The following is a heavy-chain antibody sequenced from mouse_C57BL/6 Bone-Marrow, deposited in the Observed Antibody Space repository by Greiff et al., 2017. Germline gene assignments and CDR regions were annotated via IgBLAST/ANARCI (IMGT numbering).Heavy chain of an antibody. V-gene: IGHV2-2*01. CDR3: ARKGLGNY. CDR1: GFSLTSYG. CDR2: TWSGGST. D-gene: IGHD4-1*01. J-gene: IGHJ2*01. Sequence: VQLQQSGPGLVQPSQSLSITCTVSGFSLTSYGVHWVRQSPGKGLEWLGVTWSGGSTDYNAAFISRLSISKDNPKSQVFFKMNSLQADDTAIYYCARKGLGNYWGQGTTLTVSS.